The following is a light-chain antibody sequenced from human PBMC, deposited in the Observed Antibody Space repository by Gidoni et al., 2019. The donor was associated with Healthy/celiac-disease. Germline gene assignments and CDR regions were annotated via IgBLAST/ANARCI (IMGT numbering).Light chain of an antibody. CDR2: GAS. J-gene: IGKJ4*01. CDR3: QQYNNWPRX. Sequence: EIVMTQSPATLSVSPGERATLSCRASQSVSSNLAWYQQKPGQAPRLLIYGASTRATGIPARFSGSGSGTEFTLTISSLQSEDFAVYYCQQYNNWPRXFXGGTKVEIK. V-gene: IGKV3-15*01. CDR1: QSVSSN.